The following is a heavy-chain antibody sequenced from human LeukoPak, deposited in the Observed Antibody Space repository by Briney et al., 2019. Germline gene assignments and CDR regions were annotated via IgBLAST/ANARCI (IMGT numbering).Heavy chain of an antibody. Sequence: GGSLRLSCAASGFTFSSYDMHWVRQATGKGLEWVSAIGTAGDTYYPGSVKGRFTISRETAKNSLYLQMNSLRAGDTAVYYCARAGPVGGMDVWGQGTTVTVSS. CDR2: IGTAGDT. CDR3: ARAGPVGGMDV. V-gene: IGHV3-13*01. J-gene: IGHJ6*02. CDR1: GFTFSSYD.